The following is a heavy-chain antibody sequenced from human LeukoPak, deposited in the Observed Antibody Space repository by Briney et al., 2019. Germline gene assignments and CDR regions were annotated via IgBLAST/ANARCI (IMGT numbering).Heavy chain of an antibody. CDR2: INPNSGGT. D-gene: IGHD2-2*01. CDR1: GYTFSGYY. J-gene: IGHJ4*02. V-gene: IGHV1-2*02. CDR3: ATLYCSSTSCPKRPFDY. Sequence: ASVKVSCKASGYTFSGYYMHWVRQAPGQGLEWMGWINPNSGGTNYAQKFQGRVTMTEDTSTDTAYMELSSLRSEDTAVYYCATLYCSSTSCPKRPFDYWGQGTLVTVSS.